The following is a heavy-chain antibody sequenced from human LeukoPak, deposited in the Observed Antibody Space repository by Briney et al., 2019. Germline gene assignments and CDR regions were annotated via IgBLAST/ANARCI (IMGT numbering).Heavy chain of an antibody. D-gene: IGHD3-22*01. CDR2: IYVRGST. Sequence: SETLSLTCTVSGGSISSYYWSWIRQSAGKGLEWIGRIYVRGSTNYNPSLKSRVTISVDTSKNQFSLKLSSVTAADTAVYYCARHAYYYDSSGYHNWFDPWGQGTLVTVSS. CDR1: GGSISSYY. J-gene: IGHJ5*02. V-gene: IGHV4-4*07. CDR3: ARHAYYYDSSGYHNWFDP.